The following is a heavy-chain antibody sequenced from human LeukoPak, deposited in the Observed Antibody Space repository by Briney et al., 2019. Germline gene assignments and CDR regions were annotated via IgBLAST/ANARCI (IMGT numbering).Heavy chain of an antibody. CDR1: GFTFSSYS. D-gene: IGHD2-2*01. CDR2: ISSSSSYI. J-gene: IGHJ6*02. CDR3: AREGVVPAAPMDV. Sequence: GGSLRLSCAASGFTFSSYSMNWVRQAPGKGLEWVSSISSSSSYIYYADSVKGRFTIPRDNAKNSLYLQMNSLRAEDTAVYYCAREGVVPAAPMDVWGQGTTVTVSS. V-gene: IGHV3-21*01.